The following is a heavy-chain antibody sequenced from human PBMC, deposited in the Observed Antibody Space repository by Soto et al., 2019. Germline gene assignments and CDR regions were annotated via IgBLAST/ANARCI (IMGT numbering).Heavy chain of an antibody. Sequence: GGSLRLSCTASGFSVNDNYMAWVRQAPGKSPEWVAVIFTRGTAHYADSVTGRFTFSRDNSKRTLNLQLNNLRAEDTAVYYCTKLWGYYFESWGQGTPVTVSS. CDR1: GFSVNDNY. CDR2: IFTRGTA. CDR3: TKLWGYYFES. J-gene: IGHJ4*02. D-gene: IGHD3-22*01. V-gene: IGHV3-53*01.